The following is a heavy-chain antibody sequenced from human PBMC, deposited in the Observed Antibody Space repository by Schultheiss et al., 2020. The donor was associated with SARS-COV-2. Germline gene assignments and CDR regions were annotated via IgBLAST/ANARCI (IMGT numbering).Heavy chain of an antibody. CDR2: IYYSGST. Sequence: SETLSLTCTVSGGSISSYYWSWIRQPPGKGLEWIGYIYYSGSTNYNPSLKSRVTISVDTSKNQFSLKLSSVTAADTAVYYCAGKLYSSGCFDYWGQGTLVTVSS. CDR1: GGSISSYY. D-gene: IGHD6-19*01. V-gene: IGHV4-59*01. CDR3: AGKLYSSGCFDY. J-gene: IGHJ4*02.